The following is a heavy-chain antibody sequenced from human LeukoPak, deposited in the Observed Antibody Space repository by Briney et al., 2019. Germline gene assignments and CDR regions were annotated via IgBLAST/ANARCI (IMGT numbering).Heavy chain of an antibody. J-gene: IGHJ4*02. V-gene: IGHV4-31*03. CDR2: IYYTGST. CDR1: GGSISSGGYY. CDR3: ARSETGTTVYFDY. D-gene: IGHD1-7*01. Sequence: SETLSLTCSGSGGSISSGGYYWSWIRQHPGKGLEWIGYIYYTGSTYYNPSLKSRLTVSVDMSKNQFSLKLSSVTAADTAVYYCARSETGTTVYFDYWGQGTLVTVSS.